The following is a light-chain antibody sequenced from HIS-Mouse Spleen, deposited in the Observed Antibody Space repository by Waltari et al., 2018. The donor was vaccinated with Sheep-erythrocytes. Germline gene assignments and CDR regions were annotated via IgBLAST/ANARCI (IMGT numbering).Light chain of an antibody. Sequence: EIVLTQSPATLSLSPGERATLSCRASQSVSNYLAWYQQKPGQSPRPLLYDASNRATGIPARFSGSGSGTDFTLTISSLEPEDFAVYYCQQRSNWYTVGQGTKLEIK. CDR3: QQRSNWYT. J-gene: IGKJ2*01. V-gene: IGKV3-11*01. CDR1: QSVSNY. CDR2: DAS.